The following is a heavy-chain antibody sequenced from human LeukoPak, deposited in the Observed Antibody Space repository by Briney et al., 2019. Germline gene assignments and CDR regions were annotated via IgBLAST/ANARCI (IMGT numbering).Heavy chain of an antibody. CDR2: IKQDGSEK. Sequence: GGSLRLSCAASGFTFSSYAMHWVRQAPGKGLEWVANIKQDGSEKYYVDSVKGRFTISRDNAKNSLYLQMNSLRAEDTAAYYCARVLWFGELPPSFDYWGQGTLVTVSS. V-gene: IGHV3-7*01. J-gene: IGHJ4*02. D-gene: IGHD3-10*01. CDR1: GFTFSSYA. CDR3: ARVLWFGELPPSFDY.